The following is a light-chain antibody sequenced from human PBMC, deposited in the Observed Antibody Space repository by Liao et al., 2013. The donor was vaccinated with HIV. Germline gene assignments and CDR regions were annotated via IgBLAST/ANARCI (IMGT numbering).Light chain of an antibody. Sequence: SYELTQPPSVSVSPGQTASITCSGNNLVDKYVCWYQQRPGQSPVLVMFRDSERPSGIPDRFSGSNSGNTATLTISRAQALDEGDYYCQVWDGSTAEVFGTGTKVTVL. J-gene: IGLJ1*01. CDR2: RDS. CDR3: QVWDGSTAEV. V-gene: IGLV3-1*01. CDR1: NLVDKY.